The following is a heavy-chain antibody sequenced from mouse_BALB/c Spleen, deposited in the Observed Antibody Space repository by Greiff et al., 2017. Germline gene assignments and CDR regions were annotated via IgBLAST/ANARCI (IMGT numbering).Heavy chain of an antibody. J-gene: IGHJ3*01. Sequence: EVQLQQSGPELVKPGASVKISCKASGYTFTDYYMNWVKQSHGKSLEWIGLVNPNNGGTSYNQKFKGKATLTVDKSSSTAYMELRSLTSEDSAVYYCARDRGGSAYWGQGTLVTVSA. CDR3: ARDRGGSAY. CDR2: VNPNNGGT. D-gene: IGHD3-1*01. V-gene: IGHV1-26*01. CDR1: GYTFTDYY.